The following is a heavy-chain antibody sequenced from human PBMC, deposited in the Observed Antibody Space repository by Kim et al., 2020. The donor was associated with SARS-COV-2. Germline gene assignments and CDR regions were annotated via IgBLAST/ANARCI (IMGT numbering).Heavy chain of an antibody. D-gene: IGHD3-22*01. V-gene: IGHV4-4*07. Sequence: IPSLNSRLTMSLNTSKNQFSLNLTSVTAADSAVYYCARAGYYEISGYFYDYWGQGTLVTVSS. CDR3: ARAGYYEISGYFYDY. J-gene: IGHJ4*02.